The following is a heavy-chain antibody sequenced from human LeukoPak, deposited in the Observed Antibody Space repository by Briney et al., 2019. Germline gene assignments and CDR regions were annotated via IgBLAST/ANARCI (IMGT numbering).Heavy chain of an antibody. CDR2: ISPDDSYT. V-gene: IGHV5-51*01. J-gene: IGHJ4*02. Sequence: GESLKISCEGSGYFFNTYWVAWVRQTPGKGLEWMGIISPDDSYTRYSPSFAGHITISADKSISTAYLQWTSLKAPDSAMYYCARYTGSFTPLDYWGQGTLVTVSS. CDR3: ARYTGSFTPLDY. CDR1: GYFFNTYW. D-gene: IGHD3-10*01.